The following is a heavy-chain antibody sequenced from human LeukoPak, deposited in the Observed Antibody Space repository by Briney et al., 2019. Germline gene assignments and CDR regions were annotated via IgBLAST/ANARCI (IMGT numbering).Heavy chain of an antibody. D-gene: IGHD3-22*01. CDR2: IIPIFGTA. V-gene: IGHV1-69*13. CDR3: VRSPRGGYYDSSGYYCP. J-gene: IGHJ5*02. CDR1: GGTFSSYA. Sequence: SVKVSCKASGGTFSSYAISWVRQAPGQGLEWMGGIIPIFGTANYAQKFQGRVTITADESTSTAYMELSSLRSEDTAVYYCVRSPRGGYYDSSGYYCPWGQGTLVTVSS.